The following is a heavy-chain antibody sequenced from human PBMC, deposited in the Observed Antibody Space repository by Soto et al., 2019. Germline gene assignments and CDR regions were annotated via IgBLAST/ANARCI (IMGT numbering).Heavy chain of an antibody. V-gene: IGHV3-74*01. Sequence: WGSLRLSCAASGFTFSIYWMHWARQAPGKGLVWVSRINYDESSTDYADSVKGRFTISRDNAKNTLYLQMNTLTAEDTAVYYCTRGPRPTSVGTGAYWGQGTLVTVSS. CDR3: TRGPRPTSVGTGAY. CDR2: INYDESST. J-gene: IGHJ4*02. CDR1: GFTFSIYW. D-gene: IGHD3-10*01.